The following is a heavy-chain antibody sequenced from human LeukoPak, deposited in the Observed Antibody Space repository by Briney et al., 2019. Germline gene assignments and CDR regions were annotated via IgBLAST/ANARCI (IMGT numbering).Heavy chain of an antibody. CDR2: IYHSGST. J-gene: IGHJ4*02. D-gene: IGHD5-12*01. CDR1: GYSISSGYY. V-gene: IGHV4-38-2*01. CDR3: ARNIGPSRGY. Sequence: SETLSLTCAVSGYSISSGYYWGWIRQPPGKGLEWIGSIYHSGSTYYNPSLKSRVTISVDTSKNQFSLKLSSVTAADTAVYYCARNIGPSRGYWGQGTLVTVSS.